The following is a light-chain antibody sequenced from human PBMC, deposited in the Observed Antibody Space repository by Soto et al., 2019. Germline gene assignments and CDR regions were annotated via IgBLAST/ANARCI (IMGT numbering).Light chain of an antibody. CDR2: DAS. J-gene: IGKJ4*01. Sequence: EIVLTQSPATLSLSPGERATLSCRASQSVSTYLVWYQQKPGQAPRLLIYDASKRATGIPARFSGTGSGTDFTLTISSLEPEDFAVYYCQQRYNWPLTFGGGTKMEMK. CDR3: QQRYNWPLT. CDR1: QSVSTY. V-gene: IGKV3-11*01.